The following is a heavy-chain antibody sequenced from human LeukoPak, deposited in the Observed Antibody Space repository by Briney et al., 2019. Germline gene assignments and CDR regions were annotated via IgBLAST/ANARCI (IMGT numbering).Heavy chain of an antibody. V-gene: IGHV1-2*02. J-gene: IGHJ5*02. Sequence: ASVKVSCKASGYTFTGYYMHWVRQAPGQGLEWMGWINPNSGGTNYAQKFQGRVTMTRDTSISTAYMELSRLRSDDTAVYYCARVRLNRGIAARQKGRKNDWFDPWGQGTLVTVSS. CDR3: ARVRLNRGIAARQKGRKNDWFDP. CDR1: GYTFTGYY. D-gene: IGHD6-6*01. CDR2: INPNSGGT.